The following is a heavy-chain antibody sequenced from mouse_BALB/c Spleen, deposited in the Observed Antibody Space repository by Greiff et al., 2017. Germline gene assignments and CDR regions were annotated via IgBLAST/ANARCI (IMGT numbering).Heavy chain of an antibody. Sequence: DVQLQESGPDLVKPSQSLSLTCTVTGYSITSGYSWHWIRQFPGNKLEWMGYIHYSGSTNYNPSLKSRISITRDTSKNQFFLQMNSVTTEDTATYYCARHFRYYGSSYDAMDYWGQGTSVTVSS. CDR1: GYSITSGYS. V-gene: IGHV3-1*02. CDR3: ARHFRYYGSSYDAMDY. J-gene: IGHJ4*01. CDR2: IHYSGST. D-gene: IGHD1-1*01.